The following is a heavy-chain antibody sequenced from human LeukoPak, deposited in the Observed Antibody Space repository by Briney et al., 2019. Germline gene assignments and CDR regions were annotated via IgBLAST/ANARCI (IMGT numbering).Heavy chain of an antibody. Sequence: SDTLSLTCTVSNDTISSYCCSWLRQPPGKGLEWIGFMCPSGRTDYNPSLKSRVTMSVDTSKNQLSMELRFLTAADTAVYYCATSYDGKTAPYDLWGHGTLVTVSS. CDR1: NDTISSYC. CDR3: ATSYDGKTAPYDL. J-gene: IGHJ5*02. D-gene: IGHD4-23*01. V-gene: IGHV4-4*08. CDR2: MCPSGRT.